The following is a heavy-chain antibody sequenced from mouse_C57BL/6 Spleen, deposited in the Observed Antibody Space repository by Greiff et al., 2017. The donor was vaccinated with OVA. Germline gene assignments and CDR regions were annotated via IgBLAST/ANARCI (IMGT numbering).Heavy chain of an antibody. V-gene: IGHV1-61*01. Sequence: QVQLKQPGAELVRPGSSVKLSCKASGYTFTSYWMDWVKQRPGQGLEWIGNIYPSDSETHYNQKFKDKATLTVDKSSSTAYMQLSSLTSEDSAVYYCAREDYEYFDYWGQGTTLTVSS. CDR2: IYPSDSET. J-gene: IGHJ2*01. D-gene: IGHD2-4*01. CDR1: GYTFTSYW. CDR3: AREDYEYFDY.